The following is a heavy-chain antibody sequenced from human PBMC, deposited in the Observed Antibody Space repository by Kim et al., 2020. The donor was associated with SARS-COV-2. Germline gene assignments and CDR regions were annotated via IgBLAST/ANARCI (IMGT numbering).Heavy chain of an antibody. J-gene: IGHJ5*02. CDR2: INHSGST. V-gene: IGHV4-34*01. Sequence: SETLSLTCAVYGGSFSGYYWSWIRQPPGKGLEWIGEINHSGSTNYNPSLKSRVTISVDTSKNQFSLKLSSVTAADTAVYYCAATTPSIAVVLQRRWFDPWGQGTLVTVSS. CDR1: GGSFSGYY. CDR3: AATTPSIAVVLQRRWFDP. D-gene: IGHD6-19*01.